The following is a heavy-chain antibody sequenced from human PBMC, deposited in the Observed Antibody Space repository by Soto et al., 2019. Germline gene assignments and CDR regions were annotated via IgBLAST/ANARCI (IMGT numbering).Heavy chain of an antibody. Sequence: GASVKVSCKASGGTYSSYAISWVRQAPGQGLEWMGGIIPIFGTANYAQKFQGRVTITADESTSTAYMELSSLRSEDTAVYYCAREPRYYYDSSGYLNWFDPWGQGTLVTVPQ. J-gene: IGHJ5*02. CDR3: AREPRYYYDSSGYLNWFDP. D-gene: IGHD3-22*01. CDR1: GGTYSSYA. CDR2: IIPIFGTA. V-gene: IGHV1-69*13.